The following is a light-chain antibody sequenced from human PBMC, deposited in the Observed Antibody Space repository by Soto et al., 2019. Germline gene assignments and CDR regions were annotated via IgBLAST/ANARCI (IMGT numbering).Light chain of an antibody. CDR1: SSDVGGY. CDR3: TSYAGSNNLL. CDR2: EVS. Sequence: QSSLTQPPSASGTPGQSVTISCSGTSSDVGGYLSWYQQHPGKAPQLMIYEVSKRPSGVPDRFSGSKSGNTASLTVSGLQAEDEADYYCTSYAGSNNLLFGGGTKVTVL. J-gene: IGLJ2*01. V-gene: IGLV2-8*01.